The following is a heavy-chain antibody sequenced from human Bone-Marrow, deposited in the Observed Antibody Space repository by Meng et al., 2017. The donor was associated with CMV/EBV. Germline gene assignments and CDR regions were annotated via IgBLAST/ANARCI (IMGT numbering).Heavy chain of an antibody. CDR2: IYYSGST. D-gene: IGHD1-26*01. J-gene: IGHJ4*02. CDR1: GGSISSSSYY. V-gene: IGHV4-39*01. CDR3: ARHPSGSFDFDY. Sequence: SETLSLTCTVSGGSISSSSYYWGWIRQPPGRGLEWIGSIYYSGSTYYNPSLKSRVTISVDTSKNQFSLKLSSVTAVDTAVYYCARHPSGSFDFDYWGQGTLVTVSS.